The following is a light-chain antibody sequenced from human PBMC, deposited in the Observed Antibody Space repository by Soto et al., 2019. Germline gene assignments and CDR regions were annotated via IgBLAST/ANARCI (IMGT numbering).Light chain of an antibody. CDR3: CSYAGSSLYV. Sequence: QSVLTQPASVSGSPGQSITISCTGTSSDVGSYNHVSWYQQHPGKAPKLMIYEVSKRPSGVSNRFSGSKSGNTASLTISGLQAEDEADYYCCSYAGSSLYVFGTGTKVTVL. CDR1: SSDVGSYNH. CDR2: EVS. V-gene: IGLV2-23*02. J-gene: IGLJ1*01.